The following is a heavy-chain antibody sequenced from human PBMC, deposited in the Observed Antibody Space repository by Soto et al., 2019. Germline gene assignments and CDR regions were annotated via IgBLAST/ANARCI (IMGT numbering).Heavy chain of an antibody. D-gene: IGHD5-12*01. V-gene: IGHV4-4*02. CDR2: IYHSGST. CDR1: GGSISSSNW. J-gene: IGHJ6*02. CDR3: ARVSGSYSYGMDV. Sequence: QVQLQESGPGLVKPSGTLSLTCAVSGGSISSSNWWSWVRQPPGKGLEWIGEIYHSGSTNYNPSLKSRATXSXDXXKTQFSRKLSSVTPADTAEYYCARVSGSYSYGMDVWGQGTTVTVSS.